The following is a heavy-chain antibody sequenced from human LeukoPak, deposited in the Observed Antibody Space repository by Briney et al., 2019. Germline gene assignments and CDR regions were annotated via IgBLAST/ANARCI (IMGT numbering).Heavy chain of an antibody. Sequence: SETLSLTCAVYGGSFSGYYWSWIRQPPGKGLEWIGEINHSGSTNYNPSLQGRVTISLDTSRNQFSLKLSSVTAADTAVYYCASGDNDPLFDYWGQGTLVTVSS. V-gene: IGHV4-34*09. CDR2: INHSGST. CDR1: GGSFSGYY. J-gene: IGHJ4*02. CDR3: ASGDNDPLFDY. D-gene: IGHD1-1*01.